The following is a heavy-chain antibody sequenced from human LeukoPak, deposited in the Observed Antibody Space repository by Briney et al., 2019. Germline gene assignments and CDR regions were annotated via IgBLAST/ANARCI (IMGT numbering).Heavy chain of an antibody. CDR2: ISAYNGNT. CDR1: GGTFSSYG. V-gene: IGHV1-18*01. Sequence: ASVKVSCKASGGTFSSYGISWVRQAPGQGLEWMGWISAYNGNTNYAQKLQGRVTMTTDTSTSTAYMELRSLRSDDTAVYYCARFDFWSGYYPYYYYGMDVWGQGTTVTVSS. J-gene: IGHJ6*02. D-gene: IGHD3-3*01. CDR3: ARFDFWSGYYPYYYYGMDV.